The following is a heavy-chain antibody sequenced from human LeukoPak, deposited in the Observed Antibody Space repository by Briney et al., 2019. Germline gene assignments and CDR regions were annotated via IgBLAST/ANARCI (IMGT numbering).Heavy chain of an antibody. Sequence: SETLSLTCIVSGDSISSSSYCWSWIRQPPGKGLEWIGSINYSGNTYYNPSLKSRVIMSVDTSKNQFSLKLSSVTAADTAVYYCARRGVGAAGYFDNWGQGTLVTVSS. V-gene: IGHV4-39*01. D-gene: IGHD1-26*01. J-gene: IGHJ4*02. CDR2: INYSGNT. CDR1: GDSISSSSYC. CDR3: ARRGVGAAGYFDN.